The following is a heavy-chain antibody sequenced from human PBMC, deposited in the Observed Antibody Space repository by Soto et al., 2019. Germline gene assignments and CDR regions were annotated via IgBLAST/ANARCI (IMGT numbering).Heavy chain of an antibody. CDR3: ARCLYYYDRSGYSPAFDN. V-gene: IGHV4-30-4*01. J-gene: IGHJ4*02. Sequence: LSLTCTVSGGSISSGDYYWTWIRQPPGKGLEWIGYIDYSGSTYYNPSLKSRVIISVDASKNQFSLKLSSVAAADTAVYYCARCLYYYDRSGYSPAFDNWGQGTLVTVSS. CDR1: GGSISSGDYY. CDR2: IDYSGST. D-gene: IGHD3-22*01.